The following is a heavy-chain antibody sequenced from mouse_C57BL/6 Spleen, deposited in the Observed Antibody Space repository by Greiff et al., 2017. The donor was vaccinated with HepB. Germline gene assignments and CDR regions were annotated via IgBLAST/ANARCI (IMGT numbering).Heavy chain of an antibody. Sequence: EVKVEESGPGLVKPSQSLSLTCSVTGYSITSGYYWNWIRQFPGNKLEWMGYISYDGSNNYNPSLKNRISITRDTSKNQFFLKLNSVTTEDTATYYCARDYDGPFDYWGQGTTLTVSS. CDR2: ISYDGSN. J-gene: IGHJ2*01. CDR3: ARDYDGPFDY. D-gene: IGHD2-3*01. CDR1: GYSITSGYY. V-gene: IGHV3-6*01.